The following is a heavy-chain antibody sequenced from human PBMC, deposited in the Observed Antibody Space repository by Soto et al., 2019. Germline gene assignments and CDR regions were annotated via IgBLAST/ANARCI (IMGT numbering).Heavy chain of an antibody. Sequence: QVQLVESGGGVVQPGRSLRLSCAASGFSFSDYGMHWVRQAPGKGLEWVALIWYDGSNKYYEDSVKGRFTISRDNSKNTLFLQMDSPGVGDTAVYYWARGRHNWERREFYFYYNLDGWGQGTTVTVSS. D-gene: IGHD1-20*01. CDR3: ARGRHNWERREFYFYYNLDG. CDR1: GFSFSDYG. CDR2: IWYDGSNK. V-gene: IGHV3-33*01. J-gene: IGHJ6*03.